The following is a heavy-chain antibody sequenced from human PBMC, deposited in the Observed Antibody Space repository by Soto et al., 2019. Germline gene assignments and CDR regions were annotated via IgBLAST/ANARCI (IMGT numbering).Heavy chain of an antibody. CDR1: GGTFSSYA. J-gene: IGHJ4*02. CDR2: IIPIFGTA. CDR3: ARGGGSSWYGVEGYFDY. V-gene: IGHV1-69*13. D-gene: IGHD6-13*01. Sequence: SVKVSCKASGGTFSSYAISWVRQAPGQGLEWMGGIIPIFGTANYAQKFQGRVTITADESTSTAYMELSSLRSEDTAVYYCARGGGSSWYGVEGYFDYWGQGTLVTVSS.